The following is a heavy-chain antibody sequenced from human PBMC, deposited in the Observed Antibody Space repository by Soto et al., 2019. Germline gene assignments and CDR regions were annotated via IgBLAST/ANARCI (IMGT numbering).Heavy chain of an antibody. V-gene: IGHV4-30-4*01. J-gene: IGHJ4*02. CDR3: ARVQDGYNLY. D-gene: IGHD5-12*01. Sequence: SETLSLTCTVSGGSISSGDYYWSWIRQPPGKGLEWIGYIYYSGSTYYNPTLKSRVTISVDTSKNQFSLKLSSVTAADTAVYYCARVQDGYNLYWGQGTLVTVSS. CDR2: IYYSGST. CDR1: GGSISSGDYY.